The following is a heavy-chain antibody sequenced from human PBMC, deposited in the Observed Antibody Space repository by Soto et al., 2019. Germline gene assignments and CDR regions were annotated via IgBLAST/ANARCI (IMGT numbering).Heavy chain of an antibody. J-gene: IGHJ4*02. D-gene: IGHD1-1*01. Sequence: GGSLRLSCAASGFTFSSYAMSWVRQAPGKGLEWVSAISSSGGSTYYADSVKGRFTISRDNSKTTLYLQMTSLIAEDTAVYYCAKDPIWDGANWYYFDYWGQGTLVTVSS. CDR3: AKDPIWDGANWYYFDY. CDR1: GFTFSSYA. CDR2: ISSSGGST. V-gene: IGHV3-23*01.